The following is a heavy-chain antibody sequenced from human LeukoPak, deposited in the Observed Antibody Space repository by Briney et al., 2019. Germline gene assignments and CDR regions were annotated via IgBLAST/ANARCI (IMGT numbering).Heavy chain of an antibody. Sequence: SETLSLTCTVSGYSISSGYYWGWIRQPPGKGLEWIGSIYHSGSTYYNPSLKSRVTISVDTSKNQFSLKLSSVTAADTAVYYCAREGAHSTLVARVYYYMDVWGKGTTVTVSS. CDR2: IYHSGST. J-gene: IGHJ6*03. V-gene: IGHV4-38-2*02. D-gene: IGHD2-15*01. CDR3: AREGAHSTLVARVYYYMDV. CDR1: GYSISSGYY.